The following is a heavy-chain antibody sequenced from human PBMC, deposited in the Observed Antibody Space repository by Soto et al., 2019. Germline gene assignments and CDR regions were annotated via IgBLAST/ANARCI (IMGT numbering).Heavy chain of an antibody. CDR3: ARGHLRWLDI. D-gene: IGHD4-17*01. CDR1: GGSFSGYY. J-gene: IGHJ3*02. V-gene: IGHV4-34*01. Sequence: SETLSLTCAVYGGSFSGYYWNWIRQPPGKGLEWIGEINHSGGTNYNPSLKSRVTISVDTSKNHFSLNLSSVTAADTAVYYCARGHLRWLDIWGHVTMVTVSS. CDR2: INHSGGT.